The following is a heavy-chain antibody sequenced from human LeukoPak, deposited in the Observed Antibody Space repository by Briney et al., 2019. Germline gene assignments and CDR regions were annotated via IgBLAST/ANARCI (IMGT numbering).Heavy chain of an antibody. CDR1: GFTFSSYA. D-gene: IGHD1-26*01. CDR3: VREVTSGSFDY. Sequence: GRSLRLSCAASGFTFSSYAMHWVRQAPGRGLEWVTVISYDGSNGYYAGSVKGRFTISRDNSQNTLYVQMSSLRPEDTAVYYCVREVTSGSFDYWGQGTLVTVSS. V-gene: IGHV3-30*04. CDR2: ISYDGSNG. J-gene: IGHJ4*02.